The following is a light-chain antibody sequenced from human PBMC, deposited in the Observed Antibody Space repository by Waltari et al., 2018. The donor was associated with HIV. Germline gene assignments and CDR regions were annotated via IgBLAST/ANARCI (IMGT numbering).Light chain of an antibody. J-gene: IGLJ2*01. V-gene: IGLV3-19*01. CDR3: NSRDSSGNHVV. Sequence: SSELTQDPAVSVALGQSVRITCQGVSLRSYYATWYQQKPGQSPVPVIYGKTNRPSGIPDRFSGSSSGNTAFLTITESQAEDEADYFCNSRDSSGNHVVFGGGTKLTVL. CDR1: SLRSYY. CDR2: GKT.